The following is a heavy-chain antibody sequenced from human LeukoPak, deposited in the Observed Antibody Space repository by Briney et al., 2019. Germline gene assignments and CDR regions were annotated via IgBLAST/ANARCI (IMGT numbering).Heavy chain of an antibody. Sequence: ASVKVSCKASGYTLTGYYIHCVRQAPGQGLEWMGWINPNSGGTNYAQKFQGRVTMTGDTSISTAYMELSRLRSDDTAVYYCARVLGGTTTEAFDIWGQGTMVTVSS. J-gene: IGHJ3*02. CDR1: GYTLTGYY. D-gene: IGHD1-14*01. V-gene: IGHV1-2*02. CDR3: ARVLGGTTTEAFDI. CDR2: INPNSGGT.